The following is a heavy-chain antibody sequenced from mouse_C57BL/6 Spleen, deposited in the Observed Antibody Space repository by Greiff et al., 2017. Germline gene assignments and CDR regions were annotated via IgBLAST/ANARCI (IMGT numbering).Heavy chain of an antibody. V-gene: IGHV5-4*01. CDR3: ARESNSPSWFAY. J-gene: IGHJ3*01. CDR1: GFTFSSYA. CDR2: ISDGGSYT. Sequence: EVQLVESGGGLVKPGGSLKLSCAASGFTFSSYAMSWVRQTPEKRLEWVATISDGGSYTYYPDNVKGRFTISRDNAKNNLYLQMSHLKSEDTAMYYCARESNSPSWFAYWGQGTLVTVSA. D-gene: IGHD2-5*01.